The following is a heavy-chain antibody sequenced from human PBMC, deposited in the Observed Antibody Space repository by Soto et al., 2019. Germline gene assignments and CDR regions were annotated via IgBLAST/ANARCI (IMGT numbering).Heavy chain of an antibody. D-gene: IGHD3-10*01. Sequence: QVQLVQSGAEVKKPGSSVKVSCKASGGTFSPYTINWVRQAPGQGLEWMGRIIPFHGVTNYAQKFQARVTNTGYKSRSTAYKERSGLRFEETARYCFTREWEITVSTWAFGGCWGRGTLVTVSS. CDR3: TREWEITVSTWAFGGC. CDR1: GGTFSPYT. J-gene: IGHJ4*02. CDR2: IIPFHGVT. V-gene: IGHV1-69*02.